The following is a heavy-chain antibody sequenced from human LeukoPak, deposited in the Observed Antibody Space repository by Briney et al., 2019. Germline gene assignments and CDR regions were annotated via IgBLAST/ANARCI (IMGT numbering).Heavy chain of an antibody. CDR3: AKRTRLLWFGFSDI. CDR2: ISGSGGST. D-gene: IGHD3-10*01. CDR1: GFIFSNYA. J-gene: IGHJ3*02. V-gene: IGHV3-23*01. Sequence: GGSLRLSCATSGFIFSNYAVNWVRQAPGKGLEWVSAISGSGGSTYYADSVKGRFTISRDNSKNTLYLQMNSLRAEDTAVYYCAKRTRLLWFGFSDIWGQGTMVTVSS.